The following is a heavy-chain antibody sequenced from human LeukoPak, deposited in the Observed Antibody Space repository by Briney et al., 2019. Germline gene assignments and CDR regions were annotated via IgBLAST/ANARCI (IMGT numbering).Heavy chain of an antibody. J-gene: IGHJ5*02. Sequence: SVNVSCKASGGTFSSYAISWVRQAPGQGLEWMGGIIPIFGTANYAQKFQGRVTITTDESTSTAYMELSSLRSEDTAVYYCARNNWFGELLAPNWFDPWGQGTLVTVPS. V-gene: IGHV1-69*05. CDR1: GGTFSSYA. CDR3: ARNNWFGELLAPNWFDP. D-gene: IGHD3-10*01. CDR2: IIPIFGTA.